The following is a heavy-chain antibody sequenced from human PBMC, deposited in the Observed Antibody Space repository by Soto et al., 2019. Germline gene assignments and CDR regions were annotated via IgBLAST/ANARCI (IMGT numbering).Heavy chain of an antibody. CDR2: ISYDGSNK. V-gene: IGHV3-30*18. Sequence: QVQLVESGGGVVQPGRSLRLSCAASGFTFSSYGMHWVRQAPGKGLEWVAVISYDGSNKYYADSVKGRFTISRDNSKNTLYLQMNSLRAEDTAVYYCAKGGRRNYYYYYRMDVW. CDR3: AKGGRRNYYYYYRMDV. J-gene: IGHJ6*01. CDR1: GFTFSSYG. D-gene: IGHD4-4*01.